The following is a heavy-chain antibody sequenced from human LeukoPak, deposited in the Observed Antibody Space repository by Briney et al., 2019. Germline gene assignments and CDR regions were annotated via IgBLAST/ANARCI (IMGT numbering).Heavy chain of an antibody. Sequence: ASVTVSCKASGYTFTSYGISWVRQAPGQGLEWMGWISAYNGNTNYAQKLRGRVTMTTDTSTSTAYMELRSLRSDDTAVYYCARVVIPAYDSSGYFDYWGQGTLVTVSS. V-gene: IGHV1-18*01. D-gene: IGHD3-22*01. CDR1: GYTFTSYG. CDR2: ISAYNGNT. J-gene: IGHJ4*02. CDR3: ARVVIPAYDSSGYFDY.